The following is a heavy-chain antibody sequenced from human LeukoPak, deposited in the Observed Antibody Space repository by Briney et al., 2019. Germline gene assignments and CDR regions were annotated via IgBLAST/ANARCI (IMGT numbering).Heavy chain of an antibody. J-gene: IGHJ3*02. D-gene: IGHD3-10*01. Sequence: QLGGSLRLSCAASGFTFSSYAMSWVRQAPGKGLEWVSAISGSGGSTYYADSVKGRFTISRDNSKNTLYLQMNSLRAEDTAVYYCARAVGGYGSGSYYSAFDIWGQGTMVTVSS. CDR3: ARAVGGYGSGSYYSAFDI. CDR2: ISGSGGST. V-gene: IGHV3-23*01. CDR1: GFTFSSYA.